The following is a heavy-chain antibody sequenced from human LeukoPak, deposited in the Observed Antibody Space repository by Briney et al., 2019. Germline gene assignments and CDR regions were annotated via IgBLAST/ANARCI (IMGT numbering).Heavy chain of an antibody. CDR1: GYTFTGYY. CDR2: VNPNSGGT. V-gene: IGHV1-2*02. D-gene: IGHD1-26*01. J-gene: IGHJ5*02. CDR3: ARDVWEIQRGFDP. Sequence: ASVKVSCKASGYTFTGYYMHWVRQAPGQGLEGMGWVNPNSGGTKYAKKFQGRVTMTRDTSISEAYMELSRLRSEDTAVYYCARDVWEIQRGFDPWGPGTLVTVSS.